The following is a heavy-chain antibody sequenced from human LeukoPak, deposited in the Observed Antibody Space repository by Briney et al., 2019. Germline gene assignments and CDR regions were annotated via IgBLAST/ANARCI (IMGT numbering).Heavy chain of an antibody. J-gene: IGHJ6*03. V-gene: IGHV4-39*07. D-gene: IGHD1-14*01. Sequence: SETLSLTCTVSGGSISSSSYYWGWIRQPPGKGLEWIGEINHSGSTNYNPSLKSRVTVSVDTSKNQFSLKLSSVIAADTAVYYCARSLTRTQYYYYYMDVWGKGTTVTISS. CDR2: INHSGST. CDR1: GGSISSSSYY. CDR3: ARSLTRTQYYYYYMDV.